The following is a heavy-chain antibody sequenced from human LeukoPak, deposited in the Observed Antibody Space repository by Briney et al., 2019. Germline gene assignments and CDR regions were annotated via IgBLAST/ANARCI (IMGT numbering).Heavy chain of an antibody. CDR3: ARDGSGWYWGYFDY. V-gene: IGHV4-59*12. Sequence: SETLSLTCTVSGGSISSYYWSWIRQPPGKGLEWIGYIYHSGSTYYNPSLKSRVTISVDRSKNQFSLKLSSVTAADTAVYYCARDGSGWYWGYFDYWGQGTLVTVSS. CDR1: GGSISSYY. CDR2: IYHSGST. J-gene: IGHJ4*02. D-gene: IGHD6-19*01.